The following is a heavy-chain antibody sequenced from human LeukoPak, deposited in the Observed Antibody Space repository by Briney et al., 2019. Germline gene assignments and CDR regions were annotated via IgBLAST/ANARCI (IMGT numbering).Heavy chain of an antibody. D-gene: IGHD5-18*01. CDR3: ARQTAKNVDTARFDY. J-gene: IGHJ4*02. CDR1: GGSINNYY. Sequence: SETLSLNCTISGGSINNYYWRWIRQPPGKGLEWIGYIYYSGSTNYNPSLNSRVNISLDTSKNQFSLRLSSVTAADTAVYYCARQTAKNVDTARFDYWGQGTLVTVSS. CDR2: IYYSGST. V-gene: IGHV4-59*08.